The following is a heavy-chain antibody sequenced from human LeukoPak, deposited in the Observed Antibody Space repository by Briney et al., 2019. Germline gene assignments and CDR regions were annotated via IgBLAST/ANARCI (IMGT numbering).Heavy chain of an antibody. CDR1: GGTFTSYG. CDR3: AREAYCSGGSCYPEGRTSSDY. J-gene: IGHJ4*02. CDR2: ISAYNGNT. V-gene: IGHV1-18*01. D-gene: IGHD2-15*01. Sequence: SVKVSCKASGGTFTSYGISWVRQAPGQGLEWMGWISAYNGNTNYAQTLQGRVTMPTDTSTSTAYMELRSLRSDDTAVYYCAREAYCSGGSCYPEGRTSSDYWGQGTLVTVSS.